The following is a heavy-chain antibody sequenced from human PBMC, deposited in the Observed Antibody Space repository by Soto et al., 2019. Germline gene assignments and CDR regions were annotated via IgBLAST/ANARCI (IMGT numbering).Heavy chain of an antibody. CDR3: ARDITGTIYYYYYYMDV. Sequence: GASVKVSCKASGYTFTSYDINWVRQATGQGLEWMGWISAYNGNTNYAQKLQGRVTMTTDTSTSTAYMELRSLRSDDTAVYYCARDITGTIYYYYYYMDVWGKGTTVTVSS. V-gene: IGHV1-18*01. J-gene: IGHJ6*03. CDR1: GYTFTSYD. CDR2: ISAYNGNT. D-gene: IGHD1-7*01.